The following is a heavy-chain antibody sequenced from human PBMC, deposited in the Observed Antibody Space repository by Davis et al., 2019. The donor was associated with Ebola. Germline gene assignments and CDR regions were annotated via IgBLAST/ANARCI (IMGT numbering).Heavy chain of an antibody. D-gene: IGHD6-19*01. CDR2: INPHNGNT. J-gene: IGHJ6*04. V-gene: IGHV1-18*04. Sequence: AASVKVSCKASGYTFTSYGITWVRQAPGQGLEWMGWINPHNGNTNYAQNVQGRVTMTTDTSTSTAYMEVGSLRSDDTAVYYCARVEEVGSGWYVGYYYGMDVWGKGTTVTVSS. CDR3: ARVEEVGSGWYVGYYYGMDV. CDR1: GYTFTSYG.